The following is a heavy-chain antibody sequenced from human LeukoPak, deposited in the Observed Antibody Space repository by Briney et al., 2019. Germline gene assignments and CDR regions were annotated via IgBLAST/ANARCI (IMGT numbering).Heavy chain of an antibody. J-gene: IGHJ5*02. CDR3: ARASSGWYNWFDP. CDR1: GFTFSSYS. Sequence: PGGSLRLSCAASGFTFSSYSMNWVRQAPGKGLEWVSSISSSSSYIYYADSVKGRFTISRDNAKSSLYLQMNSLRAEDTAVYYCARASSGWYNWFDPWGQGTLVTVSS. CDR2: ISSSSSYI. D-gene: IGHD6-19*01. V-gene: IGHV3-21*01.